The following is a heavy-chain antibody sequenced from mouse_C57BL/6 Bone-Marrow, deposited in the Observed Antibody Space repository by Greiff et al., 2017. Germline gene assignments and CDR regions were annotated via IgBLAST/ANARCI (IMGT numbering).Heavy chain of an antibody. CDR3: ARFHYYGSSDPFAY. Sequence: VQLQQSGAELMKPGASVTLSCKATGYTFTGYWIEWVKQRPGHGLEWIGEILPGSGRTNYNEKFKGKATFTADTSSNTAYMQLSSLTTEDSAIYYCARFHYYGSSDPFAYWGQGTLVTVSA. CDR2: ILPGSGRT. D-gene: IGHD1-1*01. CDR1: GYTFTGYW. J-gene: IGHJ3*01. V-gene: IGHV1-9*01.